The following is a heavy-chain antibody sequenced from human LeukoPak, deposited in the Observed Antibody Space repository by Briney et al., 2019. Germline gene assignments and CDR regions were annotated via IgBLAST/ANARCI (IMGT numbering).Heavy chain of an antibody. V-gene: IGHV4-34*01. J-gene: IGHJ4*02. D-gene: IGHD3-10*01. CDR3: ASDPVGSGTYFDY. CDR1: GGSFSGYY. Sequence: SETLSLTCAVYGGSFSGYYWGWIRQPPGKGLEWIGEINHSGSTNYNPSLKSRVTISVDTSKKQFSLKLSSVTAADTAVYYCASDPVGSGTYFDYWGQGTLVTVSS. CDR2: INHSGST.